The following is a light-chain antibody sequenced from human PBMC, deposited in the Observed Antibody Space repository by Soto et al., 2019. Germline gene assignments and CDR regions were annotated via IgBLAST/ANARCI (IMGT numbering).Light chain of an antibody. CDR1: QGISSY. J-gene: IGKJ4*01. V-gene: IGKV1-8*01. CDR2: AAS. CDR3: QQSHTNPLT. Sequence: AIRMTQSPSSLSASTGDRVTITCRASQGISSYLAWYQQKPGKAPKLLIYAASGLQSGVPSRFSGGGYGTEFTLTISSLQLEDFATYYCQQSHTNPLTFGGGTKVDIK.